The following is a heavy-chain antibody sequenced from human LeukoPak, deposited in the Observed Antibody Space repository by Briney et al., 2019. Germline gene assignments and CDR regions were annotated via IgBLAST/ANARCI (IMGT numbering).Heavy chain of an antibody. V-gene: IGHV4-4*02. CDR1: GDSFSRTHW. CDR3: ARGPYFWSGYYGYYYYYMDV. CDR2: IFHSGST. D-gene: IGHD3-3*01. Sequence: SETLSLTCAVSGDSFSRTHWWNWVRQPPGKGLEWIGEIFHSGSTNYNPSLKSRVTISVDTSKNQFSLKLSSVTAADTAVYYCARGPYFWSGYYGYYYYYMDVWGKGTTVTVSS. J-gene: IGHJ6*03.